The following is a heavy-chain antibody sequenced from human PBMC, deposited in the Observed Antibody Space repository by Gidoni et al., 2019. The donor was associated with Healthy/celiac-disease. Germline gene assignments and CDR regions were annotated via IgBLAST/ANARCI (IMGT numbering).Heavy chain of an antibody. V-gene: IGHV3-30*18. CDR1: GFTFRSYG. CDR2: ISYDGSNK. CDR3: AKDRSYYDILAGSLDY. J-gene: IGHJ4*02. Sequence: QVQLVESGGGVVQPGRSLRLSCAASGFTFRSYGMHWVRQAPGKGLEWVAVISYDGSNKYYADSVKGRFTISRDNSKNTLYLQMNSLRAEDTAVYYCAKDRSYYDILAGSLDYWGQGTLVTVSS. D-gene: IGHD3-9*01.